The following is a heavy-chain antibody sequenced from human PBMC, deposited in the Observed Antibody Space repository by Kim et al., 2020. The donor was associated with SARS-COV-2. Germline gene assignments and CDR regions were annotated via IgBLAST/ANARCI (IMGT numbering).Heavy chain of an antibody. J-gene: IGHJ4*02. D-gene: IGHD1-7*01. CDR3: AREPGSDWNYVFEY. CDR2: IRIKTYGETT. Sequence: GGSLRLSCITSGFNFRDYGLIWVRQAPGKGLEWVGLIRIKTYGETTEYAASVKGRFTISRDDSKNIPYLQMNSLKTEDTGVYYCAREPGSDWNYVFEYWGQGTLVTVSS. CDR1: GFNFRDYG. V-gene: IGHV3-49*04.